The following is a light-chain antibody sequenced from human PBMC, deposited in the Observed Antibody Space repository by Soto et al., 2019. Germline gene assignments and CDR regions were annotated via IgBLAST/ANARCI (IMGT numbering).Light chain of an antibody. Sequence: EVVWTQSPGTLSLSPGERAFLSCRASQTIRSNFLAWYQQKPGQAPRLLIYGASNRVTGIPDRFSGSASGTDFTLTISRLEPDDFAVYYCHQYGSSPLTFGRGTKVEIK. CDR1: QTIRSNF. CDR3: HQYGSSPLT. CDR2: GAS. J-gene: IGKJ4*01. V-gene: IGKV3-20*01.